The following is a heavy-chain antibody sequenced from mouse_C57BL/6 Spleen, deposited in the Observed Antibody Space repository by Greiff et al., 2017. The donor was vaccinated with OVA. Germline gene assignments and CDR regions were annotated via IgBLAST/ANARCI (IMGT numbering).Heavy chain of an antibody. CDR3: ARGGGSSSYYFDY. J-gene: IGHJ2*01. Sequence: VQLQQPGAELVKPGASVKLSCKASGYTFTSYWMQWVKQRPGQGLEWIGEIDPSDSYTNYNQKFKGKATLTVDTSSSTAYMQLSSLTSEDSAVYYCARGGGSSSYYFDYWGQGTTRTVSS. V-gene: IGHV1-50*01. D-gene: IGHD1-1*01. CDR2: IDPSDSYT. CDR1: GYTFTSYW.